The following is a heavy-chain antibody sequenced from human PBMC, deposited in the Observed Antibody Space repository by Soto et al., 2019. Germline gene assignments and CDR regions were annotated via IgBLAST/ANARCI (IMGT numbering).Heavy chain of an antibody. J-gene: IGHJ4*02. Sequence: XLTFTVSCGPISINYWTWIRQPPGKGLEWIGYVYNSGSTNYNPSLKSRVTISEDTSKSQFSLKVNSMTAADTAVYYCARYRREAVAGYTLDNWGQGILVTVSS. D-gene: IGHD6-13*01. CDR3: ARYRREAVAGYTLDN. CDR1: CGPISINY. V-gene: IGHV4-59*01. CDR2: VYNSGST.